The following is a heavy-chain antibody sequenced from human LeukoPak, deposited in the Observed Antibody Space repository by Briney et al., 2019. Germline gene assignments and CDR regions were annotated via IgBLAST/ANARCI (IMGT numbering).Heavy chain of an antibody. CDR2: ISADGGST. V-gene: IGHV3-43*02. Sequence: GGSLRLSCVASGLTFDNYPMHWVRQAPGKALEWVSLISADGGSTFYADSVRGRFSISRDNSKNSLYLQTNSLRSEDTAMYYCAKESGKFDYWGQGTLVAVSS. CDR1: GLTFDNYP. J-gene: IGHJ4*02. CDR3: AKESGKFDY.